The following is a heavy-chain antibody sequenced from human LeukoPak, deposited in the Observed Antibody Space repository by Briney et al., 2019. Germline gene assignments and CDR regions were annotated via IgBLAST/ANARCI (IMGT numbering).Heavy chain of an antibody. CDR3: ARGMYYDILTGYYEAEDWFDP. V-gene: IGHV1-18*01. CDR1: GYTFTSYG. J-gene: IGHJ5*02. CDR2: ISAYNGNT. D-gene: IGHD3-9*01. Sequence: ASVKVSCKASGYTFTSYGISWVRQAPGQGLEWMGWISAYNGNTNYAQKLQGRVTMTTDTSTSTAYMELRSLRSDDTAVYYCARGMYYDILTGYYEAEDWFDPWGQGTLVTVSS.